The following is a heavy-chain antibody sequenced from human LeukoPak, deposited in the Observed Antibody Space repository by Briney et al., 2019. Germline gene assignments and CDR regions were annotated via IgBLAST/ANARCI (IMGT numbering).Heavy chain of an antibody. V-gene: IGHV4-34*01. CDR1: GGSFSGYY. J-gene: IGHJ2*01. D-gene: IGHD2-2*01. Sequence: SETLSLTCAVYGGSFSGYYWSWIRQPPGKGLEWIGEINHSRSTNYNPSLKSRVTISVDTSKNQFSLKLSSVTAADTAVYYCAKVYQHWYFDLWGRGTLVTVSS. CDR3: AKVYQHWYFDL. CDR2: INHSRST.